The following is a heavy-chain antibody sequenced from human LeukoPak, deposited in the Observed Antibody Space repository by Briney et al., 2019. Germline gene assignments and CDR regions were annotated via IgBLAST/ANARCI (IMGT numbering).Heavy chain of an antibody. CDR2: ISTSSTTI. V-gene: IGHV3-48*03. CDR3: ARDEGSWNYEY. D-gene: IGHD1-7*01. J-gene: IGHJ4*02. Sequence: GGSLRLSCAGSGFTFSQYEMNWVRQAPGKGLEWISYISTSSTTIYYADSVKGRFTISRDDAKNSLYLQMNSLRAEDRAVYYCARDEGSWNYEYWGQGTLVTVSS. CDR1: GFTFSQYE.